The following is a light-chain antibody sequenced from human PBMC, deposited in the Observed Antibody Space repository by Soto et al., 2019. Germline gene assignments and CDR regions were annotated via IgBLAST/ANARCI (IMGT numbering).Light chain of an antibody. J-gene: IGKJ1*01. CDR3: QQSYSVPR. Sequence: DIQMPQSPSSLSASVGARVTITCRASRSISNYLNWYQHKSGKAPRLWIYAASSLQVGVPSRFSGSGTGTAFTLTITSLQPEDSETYYCQQSYSVPRFGHGTRVDLK. CDR1: RSISNY. V-gene: IGKV1-39*01. CDR2: AAS.